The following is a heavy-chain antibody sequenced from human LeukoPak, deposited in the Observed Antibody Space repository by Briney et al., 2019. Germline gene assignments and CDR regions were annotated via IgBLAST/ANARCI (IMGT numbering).Heavy chain of an antibody. CDR1: GFTFSSYA. J-gene: IGHJ4*02. D-gene: IGHD1-1*01. CDR3: ARDYGQLEPYYFDY. Sequence: GGSLRLSCAASGFTFSSYAMHWVRQAPGKGLEWVAVISYDGSNKYYADSVKSRFTISRDNSKNTLYLQMNSLRAEDTAVYYCARDYGQLEPYYFDYWGQGTLVTVSS. V-gene: IGHV3-30*04. CDR2: ISYDGSNK.